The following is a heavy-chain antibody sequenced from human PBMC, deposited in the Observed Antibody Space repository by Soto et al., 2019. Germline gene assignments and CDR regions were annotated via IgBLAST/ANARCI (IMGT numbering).Heavy chain of an antibody. J-gene: IGHJ5*02. Sequence: SETLSLTCTVSGASIRGLYWSWMRKSAGKGLEWIGRIYATGTTDYNPSLKSRVMMSVDTSKKQFSLKLRSVTAADTAVYYCVRDGTKTLRDWFDPWGQGISVTVSS. CDR3: VRDGTKTLRDWFDP. D-gene: IGHD1-1*01. CDR1: GASIRGLY. CDR2: IYATGTT. V-gene: IGHV4-4*07.